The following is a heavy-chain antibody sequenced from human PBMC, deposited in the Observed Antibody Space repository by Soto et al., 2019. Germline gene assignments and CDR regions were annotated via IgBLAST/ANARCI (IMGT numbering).Heavy chain of an antibody. Sequence: ASETLSLTCTVSGGSISSGGYYWSWIRQHPGKGLEWIGYIYYSGSTYYNPSLKSRVTISVDTSKNQFSLKLSSVTAADTAVYYCARVKGAVFDPWGQGTLVTVSS. J-gene: IGHJ5*02. CDR2: IYYSGST. V-gene: IGHV4-31*03. CDR3: ARVKGAVFDP. CDR1: GGSISSGGYY.